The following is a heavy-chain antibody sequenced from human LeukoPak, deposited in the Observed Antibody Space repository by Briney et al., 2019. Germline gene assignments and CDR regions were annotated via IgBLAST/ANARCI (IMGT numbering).Heavy chain of an antibody. CDR2: IIPIFGTA. D-gene: IGHD1-26*01. Sequence: SVNVSFTASGGTFSTYAISWVRQAPGQGLEWMGGIIPIFGTANYAQKFQGRVTITADESTSTAYMELSSLRSEDTAVYYCAPVSGSYYGDWGQGTLVTVSS. V-gene: IGHV1-69*13. CDR1: GGTFSTYA. J-gene: IGHJ4*02. CDR3: APVSGSYYGD.